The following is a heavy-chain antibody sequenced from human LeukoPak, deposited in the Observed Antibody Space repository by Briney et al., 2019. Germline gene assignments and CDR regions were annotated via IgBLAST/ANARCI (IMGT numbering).Heavy chain of an antibody. V-gene: IGHV4-39*07. CDR3: ASCPWCGEDVGY. CDR2: SYYNGST. CDR1: SGSISSSSYY. D-gene: IGHD3-10*01. Sequence: SETMLLISSAASGSISSSSYYCCWFRQPPRRELQGFGSSYYNGSTYYYPSLKRRVTISVDTSKNKFSLQLSYVTAAATAAYYFASCPWCGEDVGYWGQGTLVTVSS. J-gene: IGHJ4*02.